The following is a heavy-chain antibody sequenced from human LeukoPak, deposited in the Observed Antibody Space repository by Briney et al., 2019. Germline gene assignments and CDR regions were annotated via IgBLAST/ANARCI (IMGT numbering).Heavy chain of an antibody. CDR1: GGSFSGYY. CDR2: INHSGST. J-gene: IGHJ4*02. CDR3: ARRSYYGSGSYYAPLNY. D-gene: IGHD3-10*01. V-gene: IGHV4-34*01. Sequence: SETLSPTCAVYGGSFSGYYWSWIRQPPGKGLEWIGEINHSGSTNYNPSLKSRVTISVDTSKNQFSLKLSSVTAADTAVYYCARRSYYGSGSYYAPLNYWGQGTLVTVSS.